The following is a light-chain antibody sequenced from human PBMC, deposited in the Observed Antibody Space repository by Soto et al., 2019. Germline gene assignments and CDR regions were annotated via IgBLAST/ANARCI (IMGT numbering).Light chain of an antibody. CDR1: SSNVGSNT. CDR2: SHD. CDR3: AAWDDSLNGYV. V-gene: IGLV1-44*01. Sequence: QYVLSQPPAASWTPGQRITISCSGSSSNVGSNTVNWYQQLPGTAPKLLIYSHDQRPSGVPDRFSGSKSGTSVSLAISGLPSADAADYYCAAWDDSLNGYVFGAGTKVTVL. J-gene: IGLJ1*01.